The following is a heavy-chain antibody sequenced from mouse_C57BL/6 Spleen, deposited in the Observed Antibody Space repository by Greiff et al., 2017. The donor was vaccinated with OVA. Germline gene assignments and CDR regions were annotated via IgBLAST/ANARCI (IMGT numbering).Heavy chain of an antibody. CDR1: GFSLTSYA. CDR2: IWTGGGT. V-gene: IGHV2-9-1*01. D-gene: IGHD2-5*01. Sequence: VKLQQSGPGLVAPSQSLSITCTVSGFSLTSYAISWVRQPPGKGLEWLGVIWTGGGTNYNSALKSRLSISKDNSKSQVFLKMNSLQTDDTARYYCARKEDYSKSQYPHYYAMDYWGQGTSVTVSS. CDR3: ARKEDYSKSQYPHYYAMDY. J-gene: IGHJ4*01.